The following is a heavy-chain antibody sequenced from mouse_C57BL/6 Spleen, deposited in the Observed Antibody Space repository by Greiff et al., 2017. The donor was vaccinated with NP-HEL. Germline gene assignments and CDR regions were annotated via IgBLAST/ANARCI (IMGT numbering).Heavy chain of an antibody. Sequence: VQLQQSVAELVRPGASVKLSCTASGFNIKNTYMHWVKQRPEQGLEWIGRIDPANGNTKYAPKFQGKATITADTSSNTAYLQLSSLTSEDTAIYYCAGITTVVVRDFDYWGQGTTLTVSS. D-gene: IGHD1-1*01. V-gene: IGHV14-3*01. CDR2: IDPANGNT. CDR3: AGITTVVVRDFDY. J-gene: IGHJ2*01. CDR1: GFNIKNTY.